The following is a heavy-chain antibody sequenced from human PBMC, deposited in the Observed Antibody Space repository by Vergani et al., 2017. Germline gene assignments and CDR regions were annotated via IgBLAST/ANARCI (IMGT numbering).Heavy chain of an antibody. D-gene: IGHD3-3*01. V-gene: IGHV1-8*02. CDR1: GYIFNSYY. CDR3: ARGSDDFWSGYSLDV. J-gene: IGHJ6*04. CDR2: MNPNSGNT. Sequence: QVQLVQSGAAVKKPGASVKLSCKSSGYIFNSYYIHWVRQATGQGLEWMGWMNPNSGNTGYAQKFQGRVTMTRNTSISTAYMELSSLRSEDTAVYYCARGSDDFWSGYSLDVWGKGTTVTVSS.